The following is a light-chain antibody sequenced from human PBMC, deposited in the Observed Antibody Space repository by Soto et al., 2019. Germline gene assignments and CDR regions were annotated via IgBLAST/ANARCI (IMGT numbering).Light chain of an antibody. Sequence: EIELTQSPATLSLSPGERPNLSCRASQSVSSSYLAWYQQKPGQAPRLLIYGASSRATDIPDRFSGSGFGTDFTLTISSLEPEDAAVYYCQQRSNWPPITFGQGTRLEIK. J-gene: IGKJ5*01. CDR1: QSVSSSY. V-gene: IGKV3D-20*02. CDR3: QQRSNWPPIT. CDR2: GAS.